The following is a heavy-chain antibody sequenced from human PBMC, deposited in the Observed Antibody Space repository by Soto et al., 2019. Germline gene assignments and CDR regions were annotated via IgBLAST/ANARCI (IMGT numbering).Heavy chain of an antibody. Sequence: QVQLQESGPGLVKPSQTLYLICAVYGGSISSGGYYWSWIRQHPGKGLEWIGYIYYSGSTYYNPSLKSRVTISVDTSKNQFSLKLSSVTAADTAVYYCARWPQLEPRFDYWGQGTLVTVSS. J-gene: IGHJ4*02. CDR2: IYYSGST. CDR1: GGSISSGGYY. V-gene: IGHV4-31*11. D-gene: IGHD1-1*01. CDR3: ARWPQLEPRFDY.